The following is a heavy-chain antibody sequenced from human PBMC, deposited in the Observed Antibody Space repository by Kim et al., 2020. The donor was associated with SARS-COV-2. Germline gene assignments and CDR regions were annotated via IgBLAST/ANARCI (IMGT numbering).Heavy chain of an antibody. Sequence: SETLSLTCTVSGGSISSGGYYWSWIRQHPGKGLEWIGYIYYSGSTYYNPSLKSRVTISVDTSKNQFSLKLSSVTAADTAVYYCARDPTGTTDLDYWGQGTLVTVSS. CDR2: IYYSGST. J-gene: IGHJ4*02. CDR3: ARDPTGTTDLDY. D-gene: IGHD1-7*01. CDR1: GGSISSGGYY. V-gene: IGHV4-31*03.